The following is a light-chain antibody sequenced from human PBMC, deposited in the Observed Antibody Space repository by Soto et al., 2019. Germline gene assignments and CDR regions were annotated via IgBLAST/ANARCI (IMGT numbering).Light chain of an antibody. CDR1: QDISHY. J-gene: IGKJ1*01. V-gene: IGKV1-17*03. Sequence: DIQVTQSPSAMSASVGDRVTITCRASQDISHYLAWFQQKPGKVPKRLIFAVSNLESGVPSRFRGSGSGTEFTLTITSLQPEDFATYYCLQHNSYPWTLGQGTKV. CDR2: AVS. CDR3: LQHNSYPWT.